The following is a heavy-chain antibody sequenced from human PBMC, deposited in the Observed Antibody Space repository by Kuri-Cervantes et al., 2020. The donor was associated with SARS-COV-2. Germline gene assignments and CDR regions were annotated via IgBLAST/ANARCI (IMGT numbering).Heavy chain of an antibody. Sequence: GESLKISCAASGFTFSSYAMHWVRQAPGKGLEWVAVISDDGKKRYYADSVKGRFTISRDNSQSTLYLQMNSLRTEDTAVYYCAREGYYDSSGNYAATGMDVWGKGTTVTVSS. CDR2: ISDDGKKR. D-gene: IGHD3-22*01. V-gene: IGHV3-30*04. CDR3: AREGYYDSSGNYAATGMDV. CDR1: GFTFSSYA. J-gene: IGHJ6*03.